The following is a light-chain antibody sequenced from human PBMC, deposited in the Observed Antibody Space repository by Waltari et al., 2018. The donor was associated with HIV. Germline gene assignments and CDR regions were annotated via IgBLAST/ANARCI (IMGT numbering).Light chain of an antibody. CDR3: QSYDNSLSGYV. Sequence: QSVLTQPPSVSGAPGQRVTISCTGSRPNIGAGYDVHWYQQLPGTAPKLLIYGNINRPSGVPDRFSGSKSGTLASLAITGLQAEDEADYYCQSYDNSLSGYVFGTGTKVTVL. J-gene: IGLJ1*01. V-gene: IGLV1-40*01. CDR2: GNI. CDR1: RPNIGAGYD.